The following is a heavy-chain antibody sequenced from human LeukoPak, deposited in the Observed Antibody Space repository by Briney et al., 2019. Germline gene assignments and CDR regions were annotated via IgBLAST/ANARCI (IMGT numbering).Heavy chain of an antibody. D-gene: IGHD2-2*01. CDR2: IWYDGSNK. Sequence: GGSLRLSCAASGFTFSSYEMNWVSQAPGKGLEWVAVIWYDGSNKYYADSVKGRFTISRDNSKNTLYLQMNSLRAEDTAVYYCARDQGHCSSTSCYAPDAFDIWGQGTMVTVSS. V-gene: IGHV3-33*08. CDR3: ARDQGHCSSTSCYAPDAFDI. J-gene: IGHJ3*02. CDR1: GFTFSSYE.